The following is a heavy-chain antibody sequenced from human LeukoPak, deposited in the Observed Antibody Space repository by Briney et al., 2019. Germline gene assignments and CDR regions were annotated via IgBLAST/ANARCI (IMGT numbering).Heavy chain of an antibody. V-gene: IGHV3-23*01. D-gene: IGHD3-10*01. CDR2: IRSSGDSA. CDR1: GFTFSGYA. J-gene: IGHJ4*02. Sequence: GGSLRLSCAASGFTFSGYAMNWVRQAPGKGLEWVSVIRSSGDSAYYADFVKGRFTISRDNSKNTLYLQMNSLRAEDTAVYYCAKGYYASGSSLSSFDSWGQGTLVTVSS. CDR3: AKGYYASGSSLSSFDS.